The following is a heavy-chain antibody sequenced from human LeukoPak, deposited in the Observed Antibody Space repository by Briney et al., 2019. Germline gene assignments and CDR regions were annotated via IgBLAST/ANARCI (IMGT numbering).Heavy chain of an antibody. CDR3: AREYSNLYYYGMDV. Sequence: GGSLRLSCAASGFTFSDYAMTWVRQAPGKGLEWVSRITGSGSSTFYADSVKGRFTISRDSSKNTVSLQMSGLRAEDTAVYYCAREYSNLYYYGMDVWGQGTTVTVSS. V-gene: IGHV3-23*01. D-gene: IGHD4-11*01. J-gene: IGHJ6*02. CDR2: ITGSGSST. CDR1: GFTFSDYA.